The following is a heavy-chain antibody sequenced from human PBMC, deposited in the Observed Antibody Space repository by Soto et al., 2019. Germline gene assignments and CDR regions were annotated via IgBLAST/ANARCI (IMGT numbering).Heavy chain of an antibody. CDR1: GYTFTSND. D-gene: IGHD2-8*01. CDR3: AGGLLAYCTSGICRSWRFDP. Sequence: QVQLVQSGAEVKKPGASVKVSCKASGYTFTSNDINWVRQATGQGLECMGWMNPNSGKTGYAQKFQGRVNMTRNTSISTAYMDLSSLRSEDTAVYYCAGGLLAYCTSGICRSWRFDPWGQGTLVTVSS. V-gene: IGHV1-8*01. CDR2: MNPNSGKT. J-gene: IGHJ5*02.